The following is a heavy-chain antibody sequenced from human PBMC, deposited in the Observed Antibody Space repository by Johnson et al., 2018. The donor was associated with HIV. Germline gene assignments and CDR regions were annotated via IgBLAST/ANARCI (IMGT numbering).Heavy chain of an antibody. CDR1: GFTFSDYF. V-gene: IGHV3-11*01. Sequence: QVQLVESGGGVVRPGGSLRLSCTAPGFTFSDYFMTWIRQAPGKGLEWVSYLSDRAGTIYYADSAKCRFTIPRDNAKNSLYLQMNSLRAEDTAVYYCARWNMITFGGVIVKAGAFDIWGQGTMVTVSS. CDR2: LSDRAGTI. CDR3: ARWNMITFGGVIVKAGAFDI. D-gene: IGHD3-16*02. J-gene: IGHJ3*02.